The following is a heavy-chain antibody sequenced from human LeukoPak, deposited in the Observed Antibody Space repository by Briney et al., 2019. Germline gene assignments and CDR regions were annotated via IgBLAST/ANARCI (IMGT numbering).Heavy chain of an antibody. CDR2: IYYSGST. CDR3: AGTYYYDSSGYPGFDY. V-gene: IGHV4-39*01. Sequence: PSETLSLTCTVSGGSISSSSYSWGWIRQPPGKGLEWIGSIYYSGSTYYNPSLKSRVTISVDTSKNQFSLKLSSVTAADTAVYYCAGTYYYDSSGYPGFDYWGQGTLVTVSS. CDR1: GGSISSSSYS. J-gene: IGHJ4*02. D-gene: IGHD3-22*01.